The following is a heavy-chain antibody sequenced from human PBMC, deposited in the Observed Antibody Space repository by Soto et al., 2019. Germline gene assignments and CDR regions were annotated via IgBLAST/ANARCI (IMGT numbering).Heavy chain of an antibody. CDR1: GFTFSSYG. J-gene: IGHJ5*02. V-gene: IGHV3-33*01. D-gene: IGHD6-6*01. Sequence: GGSLRLSCAASGFTFSSYGMHWVRQAPGKGLEWVAVIWYDGSNKYYADSVKGRFTISRDNSKNTLYLQMNSLRAEDTAVYYCARSLYSSSPPRFDPWGQGTLVTVSS. CDR2: IWYDGSNK. CDR3: ARSLYSSSPPRFDP.